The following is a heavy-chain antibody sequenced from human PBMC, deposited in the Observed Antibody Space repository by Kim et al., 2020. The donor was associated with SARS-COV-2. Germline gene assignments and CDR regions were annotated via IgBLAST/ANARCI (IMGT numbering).Heavy chain of an antibody. CDR2: ISYDGSNK. V-gene: IGHV3-30*04. D-gene: IGHD3-22*01. J-gene: IGHJ1*01. CDR1: GFTFSSYA. CDR3: ARDFRGDSSGYYFEN. Sequence: GGSLRLSCAASGFTFSSYAMHWVRQAPGKGLEWVAVISYDGSNKYYADSVKGRFTISRDNSKNTLYLQMNSLRAEDTAVYYCARDFRGDSSGYYFENWG.